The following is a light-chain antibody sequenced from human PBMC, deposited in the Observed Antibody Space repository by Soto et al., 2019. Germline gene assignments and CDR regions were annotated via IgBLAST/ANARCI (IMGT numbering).Light chain of an antibody. J-gene: IGLJ3*02. V-gene: IGLV1-40*01. Sequence: QPVLTQPPSVSGAPGQRVTISCTGSSSNIGAGYDVHWYQQLPGTAPKLLIYGNSIRPSGVPDRFSGSKSDTSASLAITGLQAEDEADYYCQSYDSSLSGWVFGGGTKVTVL. CDR2: GNS. CDR1: SSNIGAGYD. CDR3: QSYDSSLSGWV.